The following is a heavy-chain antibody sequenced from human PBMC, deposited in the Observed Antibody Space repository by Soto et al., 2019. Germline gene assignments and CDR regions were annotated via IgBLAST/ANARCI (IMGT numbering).Heavy chain of an antibody. D-gene: IGHD3-22*01. V-gene: IGHV4-4*07. CDR3: ARDSLPYYYDSSGYDGFDY. Sequence: SETLSLTCTVSGGSISSYYWSWIRQPAGKGLEWIGRIYTSGSTNYNPSLKSRVTMSVDTSKNQFSLKLSSVTAADTAVYYCARDSLPYYYDSSGYDGFDYWGQGTLVTVSS. CDR2: IYTSGST. CDR1: GGSISSYY. J-gene: IGHJ4*02.